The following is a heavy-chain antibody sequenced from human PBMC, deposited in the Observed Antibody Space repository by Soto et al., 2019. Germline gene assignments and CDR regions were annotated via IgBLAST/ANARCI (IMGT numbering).Heavy chain of an antibody. CDR1: GGSIRNYD. Sequence: PSETLSLTCTVSGGSIRNYDWSWIRQPPGRGLEWIGHIFYSGSTNYNPALKSRVTISVDTSKSQFSLKLSSVTAADTAVYYCAKDSGYNYGYFRWFDPWGQGTLVTVS. V-gene: IGHV4-59*01. J-gene: IGHJ5*02. CDR2: IFYSGST. CDR3: AKDSGYNYGYFRWFDP. D-gene: IGHD5-18*01.